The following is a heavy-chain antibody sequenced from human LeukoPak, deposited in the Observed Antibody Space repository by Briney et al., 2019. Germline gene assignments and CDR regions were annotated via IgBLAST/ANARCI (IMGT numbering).Heavy chain of an antibody. CDR2: IYYSGST. Sequence: SETLSLTCTVSGGSISSGGYYWSWIRQHPGKGLEWIGYIYYSGSTYYNPSLKSRVTISVDTSKNQFSLKLSSVTAADTAVYYCARGLAVAGAYYFDYWGQGTLVTVSS. V-gene: IGHV4-31*03. CDR1: GGSISSGGYY. CDR3: ARGLAVAGAYYFDY. D-gene: IGHD6-19*01. J-gene: IGHJ4*02.